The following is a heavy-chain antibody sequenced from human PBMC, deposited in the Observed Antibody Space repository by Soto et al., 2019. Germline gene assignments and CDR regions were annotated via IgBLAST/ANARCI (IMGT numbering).Heavy chain of an antibody. CDR3: VINSGSYWGFFDF. Sequence: SETLSLTCAVCGYSISSGYYWAWVRQPPGKGLEWIGSMYHSGGTFYNPSLKSRVTISVDTSKNQFSLKLTYVTAADTAVYYCVINSGSYWGFFDFWGQGTLVTVSS. D-gene: IGHD1-26*01. J-gene: IGHJ4*02. CDR1: GYSISSGYY. CDR2: MYHSGGT. V-gene: IGHV4-38-2*01.